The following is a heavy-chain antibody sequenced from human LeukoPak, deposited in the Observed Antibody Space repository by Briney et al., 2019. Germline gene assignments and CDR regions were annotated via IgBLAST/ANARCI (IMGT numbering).Heavy chain of an antibody. J-gene: IGHJ5*02. CDR3: AIGILGTVTTFDP. Sequence: SETLSLTRTVSGGSISSSSYYWGWIRQPPRKGLEWIGSIYYSGSTYYNPSLKSRVTISVDTSKNQFSLKLSSVTAADTAVYYCAIGILGTVTTFDPWGQGTLVTVSS. V-gene: IGHV4-39*01. CDR1: GGSISSSSYY. D-gene: IGHD4-17*01. CDR2: IYYSGST.